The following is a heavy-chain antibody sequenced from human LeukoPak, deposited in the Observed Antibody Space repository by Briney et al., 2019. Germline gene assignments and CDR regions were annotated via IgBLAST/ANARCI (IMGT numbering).Heavy chain of an antibody. CDR1: GFTFSRSA. J-gene: IGHJ4*02. D-gene: IGHD3-22*01. CDR3: AKEGRLTVAAVVVENYFDY. Sequence: GGSLRLSCVVSGFTFSRSAMSWVRLAPGKGLEWVSGISGSGGDTYYTDSVKGRFTISRDNSKTTVSLQMNSLTTDDTAVYYCAKEGRLTVAAVVVENYFDYWGQGTPVIVSA. CDR2: ISGSGGDT. V-gene: IGHV3-23*01.